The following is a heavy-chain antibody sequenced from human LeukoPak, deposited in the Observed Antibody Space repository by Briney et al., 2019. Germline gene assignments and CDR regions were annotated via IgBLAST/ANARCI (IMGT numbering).Heavy chain of an antibody. V-gene: IGHV1-46*01. CDR1: GHTFTNYG. Sequence: ASVKVSCKASGHTFTNYGISWVRQAPGQGLEWMGVINPSGGRTSYAQKFQGRVTMTRDTSTSTVYMELSSLRSEDTAMYYCASKDSSGWYEEAWGQGTLVTVSS. CDR2: INPSGGRT. J-gene: IGHJ5*02. D-gene: IGHD6-19*01. CDR3: ASKDSSGWYEEA.